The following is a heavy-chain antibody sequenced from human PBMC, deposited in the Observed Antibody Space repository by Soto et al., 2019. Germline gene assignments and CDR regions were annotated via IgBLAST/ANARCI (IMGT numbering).Heavy chain of an antibody. CDR3: ARQYYDSSGYYDYYYYGMDV. V-gene: IGHV4-39*01. J-gene: IGHJ6*02. Sequence: PSDTLSLTCTVSGGSISSSSYYWGWIRQPPGKGLEWIGSIYYSGSTYYNPSLKSRVTISVDTSKNQFSLKLSSVTAADTAVYYCARQYYDSSGYYDYYYYGMDVWGQGTTVT. CDR2: IYYSGST. CDR1: GGSISSSSYY. D-gene: IGHD3-22*01.